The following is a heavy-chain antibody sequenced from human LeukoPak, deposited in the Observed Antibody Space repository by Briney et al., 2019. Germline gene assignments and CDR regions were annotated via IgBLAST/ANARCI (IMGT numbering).Heavy chain of an antibody. J-gene: IGHJ4*02. V-gene: IGHV3-66*01. D-gene: IGHD2-15*01. Sequence: GGSLRLSCAASGFTVSSNYMSWVRQAPGKGLEWVSVIYSGGSTYYADSVKGRFTISRDNSKNTLYLQMNSLRAEGTAVYYCARALIRYCSGGSCYPGYFGYWGQGTLVTVSS. CDR2: IYSGGST. CDR3: ARALIRYCSGGSCYPGYFGY. CDR1: GFTVSSNY.